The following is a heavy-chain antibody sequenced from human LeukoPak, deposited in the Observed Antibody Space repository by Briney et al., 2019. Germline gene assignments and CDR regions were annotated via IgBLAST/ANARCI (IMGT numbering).Heavy chain of an antibody. V-gene: IGHV1-24*01. D-gene: IGHD4-17*01. Sequence: ASVKVSCKVSGYTLTELSMHWVRQAPGKGLEWMGGFDPGDGETIYAQKFQGRVTMTEDTSTDTAYMELSSLRSEDTAVYYCATVVYGDYYFDYWGQGTLVTVSS. J-gene: IGHJ4*02. CDR1: GYTLTELS. CDR3: ATVVYGDYYFDY. CDR2: FDPGDGET.